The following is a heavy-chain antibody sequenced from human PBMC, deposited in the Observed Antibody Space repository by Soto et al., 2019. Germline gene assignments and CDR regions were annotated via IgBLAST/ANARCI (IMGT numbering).Heavy chain of an antibody. CDR2: IRSQANSYAT. J-gene: IGHJ6*02. CDR3: TRREVLDDGMDV. CDR1: GFTFSGSA. V-gene: IGHV3-73*02. Sequence: EVQLVESGGGLVQPGGSLKLSCAASGFTFSGSAMHWVRQASGKGLEWVGRIRSQANSYATLYAASVKGRFTISRDDSKNTAYLQMNSLKTEDTAVYYCTRREVLDDGMDVWGQGTTVTVSS. D-gene: IGHD1-1*01.